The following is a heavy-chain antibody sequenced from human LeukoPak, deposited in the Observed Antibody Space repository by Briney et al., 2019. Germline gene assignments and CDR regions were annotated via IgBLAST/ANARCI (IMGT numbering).Heavy chain of an antibody. D-gene: IGHD6-13*01. CDR2: IYHSGST. CDR3: ARETTSSWRYFDY. CDR1: GYSISSGYY. J-gene: IGHJ4*02. Sequence: SETLSLTCTVSGYSISSGYYWGWIRQPPGKGLEWIGSIYHSGSTYYNPSLKSRVTISVDTSKNQFSLKLSSVTAADTAVYYCARETTSSWRYFDYWGQGTLVTVSS. V-gene: IGHV4-38-2*02.